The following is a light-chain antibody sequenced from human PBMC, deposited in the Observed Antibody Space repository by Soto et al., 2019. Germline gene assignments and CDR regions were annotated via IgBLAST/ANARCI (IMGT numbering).Light chain of an antibody. J-gene: IGLJ1*01. V-gene: IGLV2-14*01. CDR3: GSYTSTDTPFV. CDR2: EVN. Sequence: QSVLAQPSSVSGSPEQSITISCTGTSTDVGGYNYVSWYQHHPGKGPKLIIYEVNNRPSGVPDRFSGSKSGNKASLTISNLEAEDESDYYCGSYTSTDTPFVFGTGTKVTVL. CDR1: STDVGGYNY.